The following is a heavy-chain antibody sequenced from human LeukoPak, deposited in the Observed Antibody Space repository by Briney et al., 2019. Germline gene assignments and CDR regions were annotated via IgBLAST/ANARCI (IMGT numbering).Heavy chain of an antibody. CDR2: IYSTGST. CDR3: ARAEDYYYMDV. V-gene: IGHV4-59*11. CDR1: GGYMSGHY. Sequence: PSETLSLTCAVSGGYMSGHYWTRIRQSPGKGLEWIAYIYSTGSTNYNPSLKSRVTISLDTPNNQFSLKLTSVSAADTAIYYCARAEDYYYMDVWGNGTTVTVSS. J-gene: IGHJ6*03.